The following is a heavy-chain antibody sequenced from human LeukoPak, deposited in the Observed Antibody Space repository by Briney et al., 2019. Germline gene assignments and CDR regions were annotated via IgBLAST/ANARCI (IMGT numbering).Heavy chain of an antibody. CDR2: FDPEDGDT. V-gene: IGHV1-24*01. J-gene: IGHJ4*02. D-gene: IGHD6-13*01. Sequence: ASVKVSCKVSGYTLTELSMHWVRQAPGKGLEWMGGFDPEDGDTIYAQKFQGRVTMTEDTSTDTAYMELSSLRSEDTAVYYCATDGVAAAGTLGFDYWGQGTLVTVSS. CDR1: GYTLTELS. CDR3: ATDGVAAAGTLGFDY.